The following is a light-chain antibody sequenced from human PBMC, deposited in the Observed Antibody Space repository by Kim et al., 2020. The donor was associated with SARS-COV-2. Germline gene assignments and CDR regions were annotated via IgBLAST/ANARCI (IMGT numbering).Light chain of an antibody. Sequence: QSVLTQPRSVSGSPGQSVTISCTGTSSDVGGYNYVSWYQQHPGKAPKLMIYDVTKRPSGVPDRFYGSKSGNTASLTISGLQAEDEADYYCCSYAGTYTFVFGGGTKVTVL. V-gene: IGLV2-11*01. CDR3: CSYAGTYTFV. J-gene: IGLJ6*01. CDR1: SSDVGGYNY. CDR2: DVT.